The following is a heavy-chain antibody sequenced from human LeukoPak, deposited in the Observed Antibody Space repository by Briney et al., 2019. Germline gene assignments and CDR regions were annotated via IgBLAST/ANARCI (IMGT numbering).Heavy chain of an antibody. D-gene: IGHD6-6*01. J-gene: IGHJ4*02. Sequence: GGSLRLSCASSVFIYSNYAMHWVRQARGKGREGVTFIRYDGSNKYYAESVKGRFTISRDNSKNTLYLQMSSLRAEDTAVYYCAKAIHSSSSGVVDYWGQGTLVTVSS. CDR1: VFIYSNYA. CDR3: AKAIHSSSSGVVDY. CDR2: IRYDGSNK. V-gene: IGHV3-30*02.